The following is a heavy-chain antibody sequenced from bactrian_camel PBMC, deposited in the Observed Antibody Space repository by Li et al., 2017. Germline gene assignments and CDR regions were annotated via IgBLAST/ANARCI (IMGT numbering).Heavy chain of an antibody. V-gene: IGHV3S40*01. CDR2: INSGGGGT. J-gene: IGHJ4*01. Sequence: VQLVESGGGLVQPGGTLRLSCAASGFTFSTYDMSWVRQAPGKDLEWVAGINSGGGGTYYKDSVKGRFTISQDNAKNTLYLQMNSLKPEDTAMYYCAADKLARKTCGTWYLRYAYNYWGQGTQVTVS. CDR1: GFTFSTYD. D-gene: IGHD6*01. CDR3: AADKLARKTCGTWYLRYAYNY.